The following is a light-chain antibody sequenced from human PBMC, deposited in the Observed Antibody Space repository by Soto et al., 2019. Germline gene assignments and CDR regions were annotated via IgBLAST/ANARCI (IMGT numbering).Light chain of an antibody. Sequence: DIVMTQSPDSLAVSLGGRATINCKSSQSLFFTSNNKNYLAWYQQKPGQPPNLLIYWASTRESGVPDRFSGSGSGTDFTLTISSLQSEDFAVYYCQQYNSWPLTFGGGTKVDIK. CDR1: QSLFFTSNNKNY. CDR3: QQYNSWPLT. J-gene: IGKJ4*01. CDR2: WAS. V-gene: IGKV4-1*01.